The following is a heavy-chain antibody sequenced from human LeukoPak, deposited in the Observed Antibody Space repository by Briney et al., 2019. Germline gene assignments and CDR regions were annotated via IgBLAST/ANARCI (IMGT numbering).Heavy chain of an antibody. CDR3: ARSPPRYDILTGYVTPIFQH. Sequence: SETLSLTCTVSGGSISSSSYCWGWIRQPPGKGLEWIGSIYYSGSTYYNPSLKSRVTISVDTSKNQFSLKLSSVTAADTAVYYCARSPPRYDILTGYVTPIFQHWGQGTLVTVSS. J-gene: IGHJ1*01. CDR1: GGSISSSSYC. V-gene: IGHV4-39*07. CDR2: IYYSGST. D-gene: IGHD3-9*01.